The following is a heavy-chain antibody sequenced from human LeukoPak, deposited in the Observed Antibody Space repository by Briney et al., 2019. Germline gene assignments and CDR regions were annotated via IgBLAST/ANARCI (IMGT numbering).Heavy chain of an antibody. Sequence: PGRSLRLSCAASGFTFSSYAMHWVRQAPGKGLEWVAVISYDGSNRYYADSVKGRFTISRDNSKNTLYLQMNSLRAEDTAVYYCARDGDYDAFDIWGQGTMVTVSS. D-gene: IGHD4-17*01. CDR2: ISYDGSNR. CDR1: GFTFSSYA. CDR3: ARDGDYDAFDI. J-gene: IGHJ3*02. V-gene: IGHV3-30-3*01.